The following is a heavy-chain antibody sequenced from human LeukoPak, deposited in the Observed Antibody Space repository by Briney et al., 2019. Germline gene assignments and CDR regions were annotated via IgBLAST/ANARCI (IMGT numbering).Heavy chain of an antibody. CDR3: VRSLDY. V-gene: IGHV3-23*01. CDR1: GFPFSTYA. CDR2: ITGSGGFT. Sequence: GGSLRLPCAASGFPFSTYAMNWVRQAPGKGLEWVSVITGSGGFTQYADSVKGRFTISRDNSKNTVYLQMNSLRVEDTALYYCVRSLDYWGQGTLVTVSS. J-gene: IGHJ4*02.